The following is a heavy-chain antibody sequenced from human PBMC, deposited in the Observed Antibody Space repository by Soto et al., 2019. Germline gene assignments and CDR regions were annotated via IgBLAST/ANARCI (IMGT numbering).Heavy chain of an antibody. CDR3: ARGAPRGRGVPNYLHY. D-gene: IGHD3-10*01. CDR2: VYYTGTT. J-gene: IGHJ4*02. Sequence: SETLSLTCTVSGDSITGGGYYWNWVRQLPGKGLEWIGCVYYTGTTYYNPSLKSRITISIDSSKNQFSLTLSSVTAADTALYICARGAPRGRGVPNYLHYWGQGTLVTVSS. CDR1: GDSITGGGYY. V-gene: IGHV4-31*03.